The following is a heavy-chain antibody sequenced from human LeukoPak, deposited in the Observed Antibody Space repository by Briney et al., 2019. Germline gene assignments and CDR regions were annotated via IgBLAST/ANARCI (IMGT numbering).Heavy chain of an antibody. CDR3: ARVYYDILTGYYQPFDY. D-gene: IGHD3-9*01. CDR2: MNPNSGNT. V-gene: IGHV1-8*01. Sequence: ASVKVSCKASGYTFTSYDINWVRQATGQGLEWMGWMNPNSGNTGYAQKFQGRVTMTRNTSISTAYMELSSLRSEDTAVYYCARVYYDILTGYYQPFDYWGQGTLVTVSS. J-gene: IGHJ4*02. CDR1: GYTFTSYD.